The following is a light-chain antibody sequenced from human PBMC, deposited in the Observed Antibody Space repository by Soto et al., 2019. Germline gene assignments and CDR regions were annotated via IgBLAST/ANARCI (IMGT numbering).Light chain of an antibody. J-gene: IGKJ2*01. CDR1: QSINSE. Sequence: EIGMTQSPATLSLSPGERAALSCRASQSINSELAWYQQKPGQPPRLLIYGPSTRATGVRARFTSSESGSEFTLTISGLQSEDFAVYYCQQGHNWPLTFGQWTRMEI. V-gene: IGKV3-15*01. CDR2: GPS. CDR3: QQGHNWPLT.